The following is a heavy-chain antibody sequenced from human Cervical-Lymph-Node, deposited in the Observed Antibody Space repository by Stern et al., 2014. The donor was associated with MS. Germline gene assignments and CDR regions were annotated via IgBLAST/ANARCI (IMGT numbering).Heavy chain of an antibody. CDR2: FNPSGGKT. Sequence: MQLVESGAEIRKPGASVKISCEASGYTFTTYYMHWVRQAPGQGLEWVALFNPSGGKTTYAQRFQGRVTVTGDTSTSTVYMELTGLRSEDTAVYYCARVLSLATSDSWGQGTLVIVSS. V-gene: IGHV1-46*01. CDR1: GYTFTTYY. J-gene: IGHJ4*02. D-gene: IGHD1-1*01. CDR3: ARVLSLATSDS.